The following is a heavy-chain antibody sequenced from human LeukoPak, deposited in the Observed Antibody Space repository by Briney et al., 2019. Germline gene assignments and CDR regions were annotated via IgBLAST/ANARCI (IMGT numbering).Heavy chain of an antibody. V-gene: IGHV3-7*05. CDR2: IKQDGSEK. CDR1: GFTFSSYW. CDR3: ARGRGAANDAFDI. J-gene: IGHJ3*02. D-gene: IGHD3-10*01. Sequence: GGSLRLSCAASGFTFSSYWMSWVRQAPGKGLEWVANIKQDGSEKYYVDYVKGRFTISRDNAKNSLYLQMNSLRAEDTAVYYCARGRGAANDAFDIWGQGTMVTVSS.